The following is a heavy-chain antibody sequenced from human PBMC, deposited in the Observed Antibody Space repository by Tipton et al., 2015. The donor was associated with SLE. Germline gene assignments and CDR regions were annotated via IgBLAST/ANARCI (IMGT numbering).Heavy chain of an antibody. CDR2: VYDIEFT. Sequence: LRLSCTVSGGSISSGGYYWSWIRQPPGKGLEWIGYVYDIEFTNYNPSLKSRVAISLDTSKNQFSLKLSSVTAADTAVYYCARGGTYHDSSGNIDYWGQGTLVTASS. J-gene: IGHJ4*02. D-gene: IGHD3-22*01. CDR3: ARGGTYHDSSGNIDY. V-gene: IGHV4-61*08. CDR1: GGSISSGGYY.